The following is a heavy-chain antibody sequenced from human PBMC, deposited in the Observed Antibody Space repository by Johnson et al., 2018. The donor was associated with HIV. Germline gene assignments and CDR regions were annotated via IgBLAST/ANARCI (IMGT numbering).Heavy chain of an antibody. V-gene: IGHV3-30*03. J-gene: IGHJ3*02. CDR1: GFTFSSYV. Sequence: QVQLVESGGGVVQPGRSLRVSCAASGFTFSSYVMHWVRQAPGKGLEWVTIISHDGNNKYYVDSVKGRFTISRDNSKKKLFLQMNSLRAEDTAVCSCARVEGGSSSNAFDIWGQGTMVTVSS. CDR2: ISHDGNNK. CDR3: ARVEGGSSSNAFDI. D-gene: IGHD6-13*01.